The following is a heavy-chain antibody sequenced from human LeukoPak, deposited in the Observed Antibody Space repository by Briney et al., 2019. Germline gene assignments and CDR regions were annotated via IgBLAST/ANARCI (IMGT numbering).Heavy chain of an antibody. D-gene: IGHD2-8*02. V-gene: IGHV3-30*03. J-gene: IGHJ4*02. Sequence: GGSLGLPCAASGFTFNTYAMHWVRQAPGKGLEWVAVMSFDGSYKHYADSVKGRFTIPRDNSKSTLYVQMNSLRVEDTAVYYCARDLHCAGGECYYGLMYWGQGTLVVVSS. CDR3: ARDLHCAGGECYYGLMY. CDR2: MSFDGSYK. CDR1: GFTFNTYA.